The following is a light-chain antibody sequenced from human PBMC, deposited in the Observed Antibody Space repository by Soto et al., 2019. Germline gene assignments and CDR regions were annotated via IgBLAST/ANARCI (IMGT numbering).Light chain of an antibody. CDR2: DVN. J-gene: IGLJ1*01. V-gene: IGLV2-14*03. CDR1: SSDVGDSTY. Sequence: QSVLTQPASVSGSPGQSITVSCTGISSDVGDSTYVSWYQQHPGKAPRLIISDVNDRPSGVSPRFSGSKSGNTASLTISGLQPEDEADYYCSSYTSSSTLYVFGTGTKVTV. CDR3: SSYTSSSTLYV.